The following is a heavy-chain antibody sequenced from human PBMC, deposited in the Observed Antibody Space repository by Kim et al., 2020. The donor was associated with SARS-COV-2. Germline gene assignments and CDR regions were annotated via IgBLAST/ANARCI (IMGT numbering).Heavy chain of an antibody. Sequence: ASVKVSCKASGYTFTSYYMHWVRQAPGQGLEWMGIINPSGGSTSYAQKFQGRVTMTRDTSTSTVYMELSSLRSEDTAVYYCARGGGSTGWFYDFWSDMGYYGMDAWGQGTPVTVSS. V-gene: IGHV1-46*01. CDR2: INPSGGST. J-gene: IGHJ6*02. D-gene: IGHD3-3*01. CDR1: GYTFTSYY. CDR3: ARGGGSTGWFYDFWSDMGYYGMDA.